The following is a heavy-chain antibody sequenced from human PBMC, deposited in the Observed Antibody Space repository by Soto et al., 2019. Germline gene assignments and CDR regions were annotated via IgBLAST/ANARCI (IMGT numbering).Heavy chain of an antibody. V-gene: IGHV3-21*01. CDR2: ISSSSSYI. D-gene: IGHD2-15*01. CDR3: ARVGGYYYYYMDV. Sequence: VQLVESGGGLVKPGGSLSLSCAASGFTFSSYSMNWVRQAPGKGLEWVSSISSSSSYIYYADSVKGRFTISRDNAKNSLYLQMNSLRAEDTAVYYCARVGGYYYYYMDVWGKGTTVTVSS. CDR1: GFTFSSYS. J-gene: IGHJ6*03.